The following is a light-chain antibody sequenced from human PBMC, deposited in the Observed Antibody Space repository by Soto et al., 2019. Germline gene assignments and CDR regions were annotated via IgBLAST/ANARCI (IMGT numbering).Light chain of an antibody. CDR1: QSISTW. CDR3: QQFYNYPWT. CDR2: DPS. V-gene: IGKV1-5*01. Sequence: DVQMTQSPSTLSASVGDRVTITCRASQSISTWLAWYQQNPGTSPKLLIYDPSTLESGVPSRFSGSGSGTEFTLTISSLQSDDFATYFCQQFYNYPWTCGQGTKVEIK. J-gene: IGKJ1*01.